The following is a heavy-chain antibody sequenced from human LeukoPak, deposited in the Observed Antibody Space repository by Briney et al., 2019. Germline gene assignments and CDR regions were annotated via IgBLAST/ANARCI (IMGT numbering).Heavy chain of an antibody. V-gene: IGHV3-23*01. CDR2: ISDSGGST. CDR1: EITLSYYG. CDR3: ASSHVEQLGDYHYYYMDV. Sequence: GGSLRLCCAVAEITLSYYGMSWVRQAAGKGLEWVAGISDSGGSTNYADSVKGRFTISRDNPKNTLYLQMNSLRAEDTAVYYCASSHVEQLGDYHYYYMDVWGKGTTVTVSS. D-gene: IGHD6-6*01. J-gene: IGHJ6*03.